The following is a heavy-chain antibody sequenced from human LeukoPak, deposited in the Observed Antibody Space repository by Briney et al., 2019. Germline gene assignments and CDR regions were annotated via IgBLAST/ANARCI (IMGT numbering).Heavy chain of an antibody. J-gene: IGHJ4*02. Sequence: GGSLRLSCAASGFTFDDYTMHWVRQAPGKGLEWVSLISWDGGSTYYADSVKGRFTISRDNSRNSLYLQMNSLRTEDTALYYCAKVLSPGYSDDYWGQGTLVIVSS. D-gene: IGHD6-13*01. CDR3: AKVLSPGYSDDY. CDR2: ISWDGGST. V-gene: IGHV3-43*01. CDR1: GFTFDDYT.